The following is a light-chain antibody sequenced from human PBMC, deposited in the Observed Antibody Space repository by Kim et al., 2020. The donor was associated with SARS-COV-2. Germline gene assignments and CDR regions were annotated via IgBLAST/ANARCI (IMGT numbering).Light chain of an antibody. J-gene: IGLJ1*01. Sequence: QSALTQPASVSGSPGQSITISCTGTSSDVGASQYVSWYQQHPGKAPKLMIYHVAKRPSGVSNRFSGSKSGNTASLTISGLQAEDEADYYCSSYTISGTYVFGTGTKVTVL. CDR1: SSDVGASQY. CDR3: SSYTISGTYV. CDR2: HVA. V-gene: IGLV2-14*01.